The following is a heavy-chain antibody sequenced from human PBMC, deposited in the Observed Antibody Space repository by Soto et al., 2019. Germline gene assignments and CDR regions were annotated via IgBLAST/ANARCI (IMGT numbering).Heavy chain of an antibody. CDR3: ARSGSYYPARNWFGP. CDR2: ISGFNDDT. J-gene: IGHJ5*02. D-gene: IGHD3-10*01. V-gene: IGHV1-18*01. CDR1: GYTFTSYG. Sequence: QVQLVQSGAEMKNPGASVKVSCKASGYTFTSYGISWVRQAPGQGLEWMGWISGFNDDTNHAQKLQGRVTMTKDTSPSTAYVELRSLKSDDTAVYYCARSGSYYPARNWFGPWGQGTLVTVSS.